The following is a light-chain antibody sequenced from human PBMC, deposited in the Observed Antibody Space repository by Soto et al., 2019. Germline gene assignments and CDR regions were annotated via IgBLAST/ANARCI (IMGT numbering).Light chain of an antibody. CDR3: QQYGSLPYT. V-gene: IGKV3-20*01. CDR2: DAS. Sequence: EIVLMQSPGTLSLSPGERATLSCRASQSVSSSYFAWHQQKPGQAPRLLIYDASRMATGILARFSGSGSGTDFTLTISRLEPEDFAVYYCQQYGSLPYTFGQGTKLEIK. J-gene: IGKJ2*01. CDR1: QSVSSSY.